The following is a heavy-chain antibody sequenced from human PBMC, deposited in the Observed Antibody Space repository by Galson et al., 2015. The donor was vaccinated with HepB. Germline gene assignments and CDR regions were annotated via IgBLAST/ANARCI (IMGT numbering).Heavy chain of an antibody. Sequence: SLRLSCAASGFTFSSYGMHWVRQAPGKGLEWVAVIWYDGSNKYYADSVKGRFTISRDNSKNTLYLQMNSLRAEDTAVYYCARDLIAAATLEDYWGQGTLVTVSS. D-gene: IGHD6-13*01. J-gene: IGHJ4*02. CDR2: IWYDGSNK. V-gene: IGHV3-33*08. CDR3: ARDLIAAATLEDY. CDR1: GFTFSSYG.